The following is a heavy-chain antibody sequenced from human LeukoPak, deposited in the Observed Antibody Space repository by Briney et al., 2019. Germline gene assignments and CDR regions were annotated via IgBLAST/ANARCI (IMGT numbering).Heavy chain of an antibody. Sequence: SETLSLTCTVPGVPISSTTLYWGWVRQSPGKGLAWIATIYYSGTTYYNPSLKSRVTISVDTSKNQFSLKLTSVTAADTAIYYCAGAPAGGSDWLSPFDYWGQGTLVTVSS. CDR2: IYYSGTT. CDR3: AGAPAGGSDWLSPFDY. J-gene: IGHJ4*02. CDR1: GVPISSTTLY. V-gene: IGHV4-39*01. D-gene: IGHD3-9*01.